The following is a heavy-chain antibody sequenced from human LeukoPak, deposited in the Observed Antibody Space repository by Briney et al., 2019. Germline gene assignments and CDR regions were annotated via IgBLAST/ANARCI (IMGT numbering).Heavy chain of an antibody. CDR3: ARQHCSGGDCYFFD. J-gene: IGHJ4*02. CDR2: IYSGGIT. V-gene: IGHV3-53*01. CDR1: GFTVSNNY. D-gene: IGHD2-15*01. Sequence: GGSLRLSCAASGFTVSNNYMSWVRQAPGKGLEWVSIIYSGGITNYADSVKGRFTISRDNSKNTLYLQLNSLRAEDTAVYYCARQHCSGGDCYFFDWGQGTLVTVSS.